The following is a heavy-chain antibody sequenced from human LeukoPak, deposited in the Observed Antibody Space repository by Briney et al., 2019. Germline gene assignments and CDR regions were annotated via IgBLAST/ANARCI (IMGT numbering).Heavy chain of an antibody. CDR3: ARAPITSPFYFDY. J-gene: IGHJ4*02. CDR2: ISYDGSNK. CDR1: GFTFSSYA. Sequence: GGSLRLSCAASGFTFSSYAMHWVRQAPGKGLEWVAVISYDGSNKYYADSVRGRFTISRDNAKNSLSLQMDSLRAEDTALYYCARAPITSPFYFDYWGQGTLVTVSS. D-gene: IGHD2-2*01. V-gene: IGHV3-30*04.